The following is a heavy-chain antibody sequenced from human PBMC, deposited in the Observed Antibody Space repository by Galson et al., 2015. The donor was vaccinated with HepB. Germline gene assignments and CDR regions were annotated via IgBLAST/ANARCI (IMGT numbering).Heavy chain of an antibody. CDR3: ARVKYQLLIDAFGF. CDR2: IWYDGSNK. V-gene: IGHV3-33*01. J-gene: IGHJ3*01. Sequence: SLRLSCAASGFTFSTYGMHWIRQAPGKGLEWVAVIWYDGSNKNYADSVKGRFTISRDNSKNTLYLEMNSLRVEDTAVYYCARVKYQLLIDAFGFWGQGTMVTVSS. D-gene: IGHD2-2*01. CDR1: GFTFSTYG.